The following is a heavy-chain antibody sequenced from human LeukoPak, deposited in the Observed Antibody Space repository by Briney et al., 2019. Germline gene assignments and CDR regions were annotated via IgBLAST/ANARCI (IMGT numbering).Heavy chain of an antibody. CDR3: ARGGAYSSADY. J-gene: IGHJ4*02. CDR1: GGSLSSGNYY. CDR2: IYYSGRT. D-gene: IGHD5-18*01. Sequence: PSQTLSLTCTVSGGSLSSGNYYWTWLRQHPGKGLEWFGYIYYSGRTFYNPSLQSRVSISVDTSKNQFALKLSSVTAADTAVYYCARGGAYSSADYWGQGTLVTVSS. V-gene: IGHV4-31*03.